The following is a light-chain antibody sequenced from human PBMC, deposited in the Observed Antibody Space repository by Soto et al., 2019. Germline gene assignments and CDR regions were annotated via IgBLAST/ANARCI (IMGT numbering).Light chain of an antibody. J-gene: IGKJ1*01. CDR1: QSVSTNS. V-gene: IGKV3-20*01. Sequence: EIVMTQSPATLSVSPGERATLSCRASQSVSTNSLAWYQQKPGQAPRLLIYGASNRATGIPDRFSGSGSGTDFTLTISRLDPEDFAVYYCQHYGNSRTFGQGTKVDI. CDR2: GAS. CDR3: QHYGNSRT.